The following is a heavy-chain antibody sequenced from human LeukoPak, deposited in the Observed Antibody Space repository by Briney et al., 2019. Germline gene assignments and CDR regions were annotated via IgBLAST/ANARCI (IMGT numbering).Heavy chain of an antibody. V-gene: IGHV3-20*04. Sequence: GGSLRLSCAASGFTFDDYGMSWVRQAPGKGLEWVSGINWNGGSTGYADSVKGRFTISRDNAKNSLYLQMNSLRAEDAALYYCARVSRPGNYWVVAYYFDYWGQGTLVTVSS. D-gene: IGHD1-7*01. J-gene: IGHJ4*02. CDR1: GFTFDDYG. CDR2: INWNGGST. CDR3: ARVSRPGNYWVVAYYFDY.